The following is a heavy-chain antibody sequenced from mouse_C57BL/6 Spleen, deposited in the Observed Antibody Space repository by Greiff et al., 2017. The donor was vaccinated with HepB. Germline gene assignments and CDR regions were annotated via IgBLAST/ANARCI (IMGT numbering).Heavy chain of an antibody. V-gene: IGHV1-54*01. D-gene: IGHD1-1*01. J-gene: IGHJ2*01. CDR3: ARSGYYGSSSTGC. Sequence: VQLQQSGAALVRPGTSVPVSCKASGYAFPNYLIEWVKQRPGQGLEWIGVINPGSGGTNYNEKFKGKATLTADKSSSTAYMQLSSLTSEDSAVYFCARSGYYGSSSTGCWGQGTTLTDSS. CDR1: GYAFPNYL. CDR2: INPGSGGT.